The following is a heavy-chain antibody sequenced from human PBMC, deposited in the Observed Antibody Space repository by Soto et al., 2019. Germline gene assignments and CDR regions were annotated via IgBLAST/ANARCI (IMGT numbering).Heavy chain of an antibody. CDR3: AKEVNRYSGSFRYYYYGMNV. CDR1: GFTFDDYT. CDR2: ISWDGGST. D-gene: IGHD1-26*01. Sequence: LRLSCAASGFTFDDYTMHWVRQAPGKGLEWVSLISWDGGSTYYADSVKGRFTISRDNSKNSLYLQMNSLRTEDTALYYCAKEVNRYSGSFRYYYYGMNVWGQGTTVTVSS. V-gene: IGHV3-43*01. J-gene: IGHJ6*02.